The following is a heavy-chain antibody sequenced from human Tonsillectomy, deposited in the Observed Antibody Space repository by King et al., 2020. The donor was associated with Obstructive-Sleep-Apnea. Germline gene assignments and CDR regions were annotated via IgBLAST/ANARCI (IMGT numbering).Heavy chain of an antibody. V-gene: IGHV3-23*04. CDR3: AKAEYNYGPNFDY. Sequence: DVQLVESGGGLVQPGGSLRLSCAASGFTFSNYAMSWVRQAPGKGLEWVSAIGGGGISTYYADSVKGRFTIFRDNSKNTLYLQMNSLRAEDTAVYYCAKAEYNYGPNFDYWGQGTLVTVSS. D-gene: IGHD5-18*01. CDR2: IGGGGIST. J-gene: IGHJ4*02. CDR1: GFTFSNYA.